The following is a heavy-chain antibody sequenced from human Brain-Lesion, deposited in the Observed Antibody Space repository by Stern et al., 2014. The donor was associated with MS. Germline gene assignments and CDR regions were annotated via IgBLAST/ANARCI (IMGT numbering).Heavy chain of an antibody. CDR3: ASGYRIFDY. CDR2: IHPSGSA. J-gene: IGHJ4*02. CDR1: GGSISSDSDY. V-gene: IGHV4-61*02. Sequence: VQLVQSGPGLVKPSQTLSLTCNVSGGSISSDSDYWSWLRQPVGKGLQWIGRIHPSGSAYYTPSLKSRVTISTDTSKNQFSLELTSATAADTAIYYCASGYRIFDYWGQGILVTVSS. D-gene: IGHD5-18*01.